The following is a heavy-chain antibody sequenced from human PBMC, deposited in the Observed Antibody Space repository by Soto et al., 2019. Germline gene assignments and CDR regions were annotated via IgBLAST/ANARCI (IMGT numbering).Heavy chain of an antibody. V-gene: IGHV4-39*02. J-gene: IGHJ4*02. CDR2: VYHSGTT. Sequence: SEILSLTCTVSGVSISGSVNYWGWIRQPPGKGLEWIGSVYHSGTTYYNPSLKSRVTVSADTSKNHFSLRLSSVTAADTAVYYCAATSSGGSLAGDYWGLGILVTVSS. CDR1: GVSISGSVNY. D-gene: IGHD6-19*01. CDR3: AATSSGGSLAGDY.